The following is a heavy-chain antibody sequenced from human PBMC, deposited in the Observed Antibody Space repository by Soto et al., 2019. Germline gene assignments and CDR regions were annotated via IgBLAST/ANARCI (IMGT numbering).Heavy chain of an antibody. Sequence: GGSLRLSCAASGFTFSSYAMHWVRQAPGKGLEYVSAISSNGGSTYYANSVKGRFTISRDNSKNTLYLQMGSLRAEDMAVSYCARAPGYYFDYWGQGTLVTVSS. CDR1: GFTFSSYA. CDR3: ARAPGYYFDY. J-gene: IGHJ4*02. CDR2: ISSNGGST. V-gene: IGHV3-64*01.